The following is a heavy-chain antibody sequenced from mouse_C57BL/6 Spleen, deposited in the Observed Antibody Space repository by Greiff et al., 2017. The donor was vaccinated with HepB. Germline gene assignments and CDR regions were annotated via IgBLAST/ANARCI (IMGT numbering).Heavy chain of an antibody. J-gene: IGHJ3*01. CDR2: IDPENGDT. CDR1: GFNIKDDY. CDR3: TTGILRGFAY. Sequence: SGAELVRPGASVKLSCTASGFNIKDDYMHWVKQRPEQGLEWIGWIDPENGDTEYASKFQGKATITADTSSNTAYLQLSSLTSEDTAVYYCTTGILRGFAYWGQGTLVTVSA. D-gene: IGHD1-1*01. V-gene: IGHV14-4*01.